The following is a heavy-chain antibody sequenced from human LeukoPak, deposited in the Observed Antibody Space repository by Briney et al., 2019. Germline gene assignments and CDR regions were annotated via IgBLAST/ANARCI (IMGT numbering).Heavy chain of an antibody. CDR1: GFTFSSYG. Sequence: GWSLRLSCAASGFTFSSYGMHWVRQAPGKGLEWVAFIRYDGSNKYYADSVKGRFTISRDNSKNTLYLQMNSLRAEDTAVYYCAKGPRITMVREIDYWGQGTLVTVSS. D-gene: IGHD3-10*01. CDR3: AKGPRITMVREIDY. CDR2: IRYDGSNK. J-gene: IGHJ4*02. V-gene: IGHV3-30*02.